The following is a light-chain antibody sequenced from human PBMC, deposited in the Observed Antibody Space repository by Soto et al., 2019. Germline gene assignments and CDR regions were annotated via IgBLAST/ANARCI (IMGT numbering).Light chain of an antibody. J-gene: IGLJ1*01. V-gene: IGLV2-8*01. Sequence: QSVLIQPPSVSGSPGQSVTISCTGTCNFVGNYDYVSWHQHHPGTVPKALVLTVNSRPWGGPILLCGSRSGNPASVALSRLQADDKADYYCSSYAGSSNVFGTGTKVTVL. CDR2: TVN. CDR1: CNFVGNYDY. CDR3: SSYAGSSNV.